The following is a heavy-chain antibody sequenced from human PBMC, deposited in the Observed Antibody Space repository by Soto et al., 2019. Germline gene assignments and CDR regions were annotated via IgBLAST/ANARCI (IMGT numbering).Heavy chain of an antibody. J-gene: IGHJ3*02. V-gene: IGHV3-23*01. Sequence: EVQLLESGGGLVQPGGSLRLSCAASGFTFGNYAMIWVRQAPGKGLEWVSTISGGGDGTYYADSVRGRFTISRENSRNTVYLHMTGLRAEDTAVYYCAKKGLCSLATYCSTGDCHYAFDIWGQGTMVTVSS. CDR2: ISGGGDGT. CDR3: AKKGLCSLATYCSTGDCHYAFDI. D-gene: IGHD2-21*02. CDR1: GFTFGNYA.